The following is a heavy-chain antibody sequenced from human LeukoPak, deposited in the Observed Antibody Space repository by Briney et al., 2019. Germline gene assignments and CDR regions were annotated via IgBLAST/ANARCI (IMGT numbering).Heavy chain of an antibody. J-gene: IGHJ6*03. CDR1: GFTFSSYG. Sequence: GGSLRLSRAASGFTFSSYGMHWVRQAPGKGLEWVAFIRYDGSNKYYADSVKGRFTISRDNSKNTLYLQMNSLRAEDTAVYYCAKDGDSLYYYYYMDVWGKGTTVTVSS. CDR3: AKDGDSLYYYYYMDV. V-gene: IGHV3-30*02. CDR2: IRYDGSNK. D-gene: IGHD5-18*01.